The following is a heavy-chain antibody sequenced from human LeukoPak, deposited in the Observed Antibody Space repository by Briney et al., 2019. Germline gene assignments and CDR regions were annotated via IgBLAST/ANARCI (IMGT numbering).Heavy chain of an antibody. CDR3: ARDWRDYDLWSGPNTNWFDP. V-gene: IGHV4-34*01. Sequence: SETLYLTCAASGETFSGYYRSWVRQPPGKGLEWMGDINHSGSTNYNASLKSRVTISIDKSKNQSTLKLSSVTAADTAAYYCARDWRDYDLWSGPNTNWFDPWGQGTPVTVSS. J-gene: IGHJ5*02. CDR2: INHSGST. D-gene: IGHD3-3*01. CDR1: GETFSGYY.